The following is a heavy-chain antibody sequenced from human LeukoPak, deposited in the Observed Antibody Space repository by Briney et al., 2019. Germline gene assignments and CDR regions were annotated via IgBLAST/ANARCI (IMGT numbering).Heavy chain of an antibody. CDR1: GGSISSYY. CDR2: IYTSGST. V-gene: IGHV4-4*07. J-gene: IGHJ4*02. D-gene: IGHD3-22*01. CDR3: ARGGYYDSSGYYPD. Sequence: SETLSLTCTVSGGSISSYYWSWIRQPAGKGLEWIGRIYTSGSTNYNPSLKSRVTMSVETSKNQFSLKLSSVTAADTAVYYCARGGYYDSSGYYPDWGQGTLVTVSS.